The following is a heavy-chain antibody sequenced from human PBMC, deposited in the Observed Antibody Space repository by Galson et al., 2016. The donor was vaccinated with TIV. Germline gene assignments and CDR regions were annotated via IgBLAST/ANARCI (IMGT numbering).Heavy chain of an antibody. CDR1: EYTFTGYY. CDR3: ARWGWLPI. Sequence: SVKVSCKASEYTFTGYYMHWVRQATGQGLEWMGWMNPNSGKTDYAQKFQGRVTMTRNTSISTAYMELSSLRSEDTAVYYCARWGWLPIWGQGTLVTVSS. D-gene: IGHD3-16*01. V-gene: IGHV1-8*02. CDR2: MNPNSGKT. J-gene: IGHJ4*02.